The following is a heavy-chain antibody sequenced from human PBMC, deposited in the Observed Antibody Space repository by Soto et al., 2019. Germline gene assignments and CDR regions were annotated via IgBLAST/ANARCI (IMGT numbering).Heavy chain of an antibody. D-gene: IGHD2-21*02. V-gene: IGHV1-58*01. CDR1: GFTFTSSA. CDR2: IVVGSGNT. J-gene: IGHJ4*02. CDR3: AADRTYCGVDCYGD. Sequence: QMQLVQSGPAVKKPGTSVKVSCKASGFTFTSSAVQWVRQARGQRLEWIGWIVVGSGNTNYAQKFQERVTITRDMSTSTAYMELSSLRSEDTAVYYCAADRTYCGVDCYGDWGQGTMVTVSS.